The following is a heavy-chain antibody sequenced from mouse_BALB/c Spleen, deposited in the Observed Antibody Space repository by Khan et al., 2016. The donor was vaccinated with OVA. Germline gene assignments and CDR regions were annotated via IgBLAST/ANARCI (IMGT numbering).Heavy chain of an antibody. CDR2: IYPGSGNT. Sequence: QVQLQQSGAELARPGASVKLSCTASGYTFTDYSINWVKQRTGQGLEWIGEIYPGSGNTYYHEKFKDKATLTADKSSSTAFMQLNSLTSEDSSVYFCARSGIGSFAYWGQGTLVTVSA. D-gene: IGHD2-2*01. V-gene: IGHV1-77*01. CDR3: ARSGIGSFAY. CDR1: GYTFTDYS. J-gene: IGHJ3*01.